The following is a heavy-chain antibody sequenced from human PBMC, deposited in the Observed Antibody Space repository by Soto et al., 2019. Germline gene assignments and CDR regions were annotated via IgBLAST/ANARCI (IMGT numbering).Heavy chain of an antibody. D-gene: IGHD6-13*01. CDR1: GFTFSSYA. Sequence: EVPLLESGGGLVRPGGSLRLSGAASGFTFSSYAMSWVRQAPGKGLEWVSAISGSGVSTYYADSVKGRFTISRDNSNNTLYLQTNSLRAEDTAVYYCAKEYEYSSSWERIDYWGQGTLVTVSS. V-gene: IGHV3-23*01. CDR3: AKEYEYSSSWERIDY. CDR2: ISGSGVST. J-gene: IGHJ4*02.